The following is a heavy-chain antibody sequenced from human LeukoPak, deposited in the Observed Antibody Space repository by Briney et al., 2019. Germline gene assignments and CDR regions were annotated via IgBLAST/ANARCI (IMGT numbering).Heavy chain of an antibody. CDR3: ARVPKDAQIPTTTLNYYYFYGMDV. CDR2: IIPISKTA. J-gene: IGHJ6*02. CDR1: GGTFSSYA. V-gene: IGHV1-69*13. D-gene: IGHD1-26*01. Sequence: SVKVSCKASGGTFSSYAITWVRQAPGQGLEWMGGIIPISKTADYAQKFQGRVTITADESTSTAYMEVSSLRSEDTAVYYCARVPKDAQIPTTTLNYYYFYGMDVWGQGTTVTVSS.